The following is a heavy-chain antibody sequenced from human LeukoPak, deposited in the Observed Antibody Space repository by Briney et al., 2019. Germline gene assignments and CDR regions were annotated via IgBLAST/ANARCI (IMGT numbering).Heavy chain of an antibody. CDR3: AKGGIAVTSTSVYYYMDV. CDR2: ISGSGGST. J-gene: IGHJ6*03. V-gene: IGHV3-23*01. Sequence: GGSLRLSCAASGFTFSSYAMSWVRQAPGKGLEWVSAISGSGGSTYYADSVKGRFTISRDNSKNTLYLLMNSLRAEDTALYYCAKGGIAVTSTSVYYYMDVWGKGTTVTISS. D-gene: IGHD6-19*01. CDR1: GFTFSSYA.